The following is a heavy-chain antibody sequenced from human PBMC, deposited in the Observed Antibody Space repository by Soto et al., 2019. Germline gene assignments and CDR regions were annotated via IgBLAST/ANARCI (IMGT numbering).Heavy chain of an antibody. CDR2: IKSKTDGGTT. CDR1: GFTFSNAW. CDR3: TTDLVGLYATEFDY. V-gene: IGHV3-15*07. D-gene: IGHD2-8*01. Sequence: EVQLVESGGGLVKPGGSLRLSCAASGFTFSNAWMNWVRQAPGKGLEWVGRIKSKTDGGTTDYAAPVKGRFTISRDDSKNTLYLQMNSLKTEDTAVYYCTTDLVGLYATEFDYWGQGTLVTVSS. J-gene: IGHJ4*02.